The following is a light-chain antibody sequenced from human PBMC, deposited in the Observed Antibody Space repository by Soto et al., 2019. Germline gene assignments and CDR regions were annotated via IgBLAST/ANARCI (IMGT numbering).Light chain of an antibody. CDR2: EVT. Sequence: ALTQPPSASGSPGQSVTISCTGTSSDVGGYNYVSWYQQHPGKAPKLMIYEVTKRPSGVPDRFSGSKSGNTASLTVSGLLPEDEADYYCASYAGGNKVFGTGTKVTVL. V-gene: IGLV2-8*01. CDR3: ASYAGGNKV. J-gene: IGLJ1*01. CDR1: SSDVGGYNY.